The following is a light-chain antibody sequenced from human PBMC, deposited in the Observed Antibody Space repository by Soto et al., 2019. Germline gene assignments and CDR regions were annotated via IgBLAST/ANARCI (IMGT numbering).Light chain of an antibody. J-gene: IGLJ3*02. CDR1: TGAVTSGNY. Sequence: QSVVTQEPSLTVSPGGTVTLTCASSTGAVTSGNYPSWFQRKPGQAPRTLIYTTNDKHSWTPARFSGSLLGGRATLTLSGAQPEDEADYYCLLYYGGAHLVFGGGTKLTVL. V-gene: IGLV7-43*01. CDR2: TTN. CDR3: LLYYGGAHLV.